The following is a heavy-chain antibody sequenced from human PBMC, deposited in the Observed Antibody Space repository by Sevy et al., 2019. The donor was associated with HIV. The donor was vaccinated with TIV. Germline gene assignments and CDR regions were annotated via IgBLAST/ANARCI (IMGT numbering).Heavy chain of an antibody. J-gene: IGHJ3*02. V-gene: IGHV1-46*01. CDR3: ANPTEGIAGRSGDAFDI. CDR2: INPSGGST. D-gene: IGHD3-10*01. Sequence: ASVKVSCKASGYTFTSYYMHWVRQAPGQGLEWMGIINPSGGSTSYEQKFQGRVTMTRDTSTSTAEVEVNSLSSEATAGYYCANPTEGIAGRSGDAFDIWGQGTMVTASS. CDR1: GYTFTSYY.